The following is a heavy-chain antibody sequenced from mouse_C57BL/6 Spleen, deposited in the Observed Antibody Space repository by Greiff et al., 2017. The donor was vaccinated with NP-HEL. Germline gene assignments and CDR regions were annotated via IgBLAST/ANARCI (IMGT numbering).Heavy chain of an antibody. CDR1: GYTFTSYW. D-gene: IGHD1-2*01. J-gene: IGHJ2*01. V-gene: IGHV1-64*01. Sequence: QVQLQQSGAELVKPGASVKLSCKASGYTFTSYWMHWVKQRPGQGLEWIGMIHPNSGSTNYNEKFKSKATLTVDKSSSTAYMQLSSLTSEDSAVYYCARSSTTAFDYWGQGTTLTVSS. CDR2: IHPNSGST. CDR3: ARSSTTAFDY.